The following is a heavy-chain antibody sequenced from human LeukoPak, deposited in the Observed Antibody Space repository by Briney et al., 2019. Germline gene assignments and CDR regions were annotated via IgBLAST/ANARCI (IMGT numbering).Heavy chain of an antibody. CDR1: GYSISSGFY. CDR2: IYHSGST. Sequence: SETLSLTCAVSGYSISSGFYWGWIRQPPGKGLEWIGSIYHSGSTYYSPSLKSRVTISVDTSKNQFSLKLSSVTAADTAVYYCARARNWNDGVYFDYWGQGTLVTVSS. CDR3: ARARNWNDGVYFDY. D-gene: IGHD1-1*01. J-gene: IGHJ4*02. V-gene: IGHV4-38-2*01.